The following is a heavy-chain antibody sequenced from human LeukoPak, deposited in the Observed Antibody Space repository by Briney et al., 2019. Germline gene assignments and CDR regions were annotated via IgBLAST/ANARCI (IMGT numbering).Heavy chain of an antibody. CDR1: GFSFSYYW. J-gene: IGHJ5*02. Sequence: PGGSLRLSWAASGFSFSYYWMHWVRQGSGKGPVWVSRIIGDGTRTDYADSVKGRFTISRDNAKSTLYLQMNSLTVEDTAVYYCLRVDDTNGHNWFDPWGQGTLVTVSS. V-gene: IGHV3-74*01. D-gene: IGHD2-8*01. CDR2: IIGDGTRT. CDR3: LRVDDTNGHNWFDP.